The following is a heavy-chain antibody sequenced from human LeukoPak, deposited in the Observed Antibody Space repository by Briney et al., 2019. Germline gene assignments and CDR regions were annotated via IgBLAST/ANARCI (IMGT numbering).Heavy chain of an antibody. CDR2: VYYSGNT. CDR1: GGSISGFY. CDR3: ARDTRDAFDI. V-gene: IGHV4-59*01. J-gene: IGHJ3*02. Sequence: SETLSLTCTVSGGSISGFYWNWIRQPPGKGLEWIGYVYYSGNTNYNPSLKRRVTISLDTSKNRLSLKLRSVTAADTAVYYCARDTRDAFDIWGQGTMVTVSS.